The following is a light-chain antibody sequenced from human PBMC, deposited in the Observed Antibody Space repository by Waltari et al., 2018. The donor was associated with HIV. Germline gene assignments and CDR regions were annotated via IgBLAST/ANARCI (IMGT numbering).Light chain of an antibody. CDR1: SSDIGYYNY. CDR2: EVS. CDR3: SSVANSVTLSVL. J-gene: IGLJ3*02. V-gene: IGLV2-14*01. Sequence: QFALTQPASVSGSPGQSITISCSGTSSDIGYYNYVSWYQQHPGKAPKLMTYEVSNRPSGISNRFSGSKSGNTAALTISALQAEDEADYFCSSVANSVTLSVLFGGGTKLTVL.